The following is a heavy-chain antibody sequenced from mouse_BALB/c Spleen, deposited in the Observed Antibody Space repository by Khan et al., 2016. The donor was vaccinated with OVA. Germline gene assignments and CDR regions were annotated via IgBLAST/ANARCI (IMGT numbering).Heavy chain of an antibody. CDR1: GYSITSDYA. CDR2: ISSSGST. D-gene: IGHD2-3*01. J-gene: IGHJ4*01. CDR3: ARDGSHYNYAIDY. V-gene: IGHV3-2*02. Sequence: EVQLQESGPGLVKPSQSLSLTCTVTGYSITSDYAWNWIRQFPGNKLEWMGYISSSGSTNYNPALKSRISITRDTSKNQFFLQLNSVTTEDTATYYGARDGSHYNYAIDYWGQGTSVTVSS.